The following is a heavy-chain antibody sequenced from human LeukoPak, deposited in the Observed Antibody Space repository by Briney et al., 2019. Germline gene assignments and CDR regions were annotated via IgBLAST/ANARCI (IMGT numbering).Heavy chain of an antibody. CDR3: ARVTWGGYYYYMDV. CDR2: IYYSGTT. J-gene: IGHJ6*03. V-gene: IGHV4-59*01. D-gene: IGHD3-16*01. CDR1: GGSISSYY. Sequence: KSSETLSLTCTVSGGSISSYYWSWIRQPPGKGLEWIGYIYYSGTTNYNPSLETRVTTSVDTSKNQFSLRLSSVTAADTAVYYCARVTWGGYYYYMDVWGKGTTVTVSS.